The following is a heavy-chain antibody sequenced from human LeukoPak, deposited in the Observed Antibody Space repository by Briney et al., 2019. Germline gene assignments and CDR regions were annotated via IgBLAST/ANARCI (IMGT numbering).Heavy chain of an antibody. CDR2: INPNSGGT. CDR3: ARVTPATAEDY. Sequence: ASVKVSCKASGYTFTGYYMHWVRQAPGQGLEWMGWINPNSGGTTYAQKFQGRVTMTRDTSISTAYMELSRLRSDDTAVYYCARVTPATAEDYWGQGTLVTVSS. CDR1: GYTFTGYY. V-gene: IGHV1-2*02. J-gene: IGHJ4*02. D-gene: IGHD2-2*01.